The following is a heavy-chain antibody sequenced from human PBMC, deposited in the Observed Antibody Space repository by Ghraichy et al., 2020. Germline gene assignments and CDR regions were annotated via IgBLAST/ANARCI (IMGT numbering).Heavy chain of an antibody. D-gene: IGHD6-13*01. CDR1: GFTFSTYS. J-gene: IGHJ4*02. Sequence: GGSLRLSCEASGFTFSTYSMNWVRQAPGKRLEWVSSISRTSFYIYYADSLQGRFTISRDNAKNSLYLQMNSLRAEDTAVYYCARDSTNSGTPDYWGQGTLVTVSS. CDR3: ARDSTNSGTPDY. CDR2: ISRTSFYI. V-gene: IGHV3-21*01.